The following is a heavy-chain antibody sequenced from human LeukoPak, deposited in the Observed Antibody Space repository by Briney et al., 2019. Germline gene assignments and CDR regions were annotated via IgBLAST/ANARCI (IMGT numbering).Heavy chain of an antibody. D-gene: IGHD3-22*01. CDR2: IIPILGIA. J-gene: IGHJ4*02. CDR1: GYTFTASY. V-gene: IGHV1-69*02. CDR3: ASGFYYDSSGYYRLDY. Sequence: ASVKVSCKTSGYTFTASYLHWVRQAPGQGLEWMGRIIPILGIANYAQKFQGRVTITADKSTSTAYMKLSSLRSEGTAVYYCASGFYYDSSGYYRLDYWGQGTLVTVSS.